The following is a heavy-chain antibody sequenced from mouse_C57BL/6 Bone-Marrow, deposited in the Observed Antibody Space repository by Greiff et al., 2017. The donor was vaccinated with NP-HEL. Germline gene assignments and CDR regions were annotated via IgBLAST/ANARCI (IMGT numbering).Heavy chain of an antibody. CDR2: IDPSDSYT. Sequence: QVHVKQSGAELVRPGTSVKLSCKASGYTFTSYWMHWVKQRPGQGLEWIGVIDPSDSYTNYNQKFKGKATLTVDTSSSTAYMQLSSLTSEDSAVYYCARSPYYYGSSHWYFDVWGTGTTVTVSS. J-gene: IGHJ1*03. CDR3: ARSPYYYGSSHWYFDV. CDR1: GYTFTSYW. V-gene: IGHV1-59*01. D-gene: IGHD1-1*01.